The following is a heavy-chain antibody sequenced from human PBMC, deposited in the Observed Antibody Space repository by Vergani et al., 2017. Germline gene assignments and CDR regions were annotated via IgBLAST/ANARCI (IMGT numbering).Heavy chain of an antibody. CDR3: ARGDYCSGGSCYVFPGVQGC. CDR2: ISAYNGNT. V-gene: IGHV1-18*01. D-gene: IGHD2-15*01. J-gene: IGHJ4*02. Sequence: QVQLVQSGAEVKKPGASVKVSCKASGYTFTSSGISWVRQAPGQGLEWMGWISAYNGNTNYAQKLQGRVTMTTDTSTSTAYMELRSLRSDDTAVYYCARGDYCSGGSCYVFPGVQGCGGQGCLVTVSS. CDR1: GYTFTSSG.